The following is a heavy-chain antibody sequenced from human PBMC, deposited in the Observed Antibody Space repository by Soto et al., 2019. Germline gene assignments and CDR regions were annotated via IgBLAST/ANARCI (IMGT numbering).Heavy chain of an antibody. J-gene: IGHJ6*02. CDR2: IIPIFATP. CDR1: GGTFSSNP. D-gene: IGHD3-3*01. Sequence: VQLMQSGAEVRKPGSSVTVSCKASGGTFSSNPISWVRQAPGQGLEWMGGIIPIFATPHYARRFLDRVTLTADRSTNTAYMELTGLTSEDTAIYYCARDLSAVKRFESFKYYRMDVWGQGTTVTVS. V-gene: IGHV1-69*06. CDR3: ARDLSAVKRFESFKYYRMDV.